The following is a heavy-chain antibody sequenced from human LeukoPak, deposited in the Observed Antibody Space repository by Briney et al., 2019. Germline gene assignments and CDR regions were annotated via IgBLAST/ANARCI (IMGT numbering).Heavy chain of an antibody. V-gene: IGHV5-51*01. CDR1: GYEFTNYW. Sequence: GESLKISCQGSGYEFTNYWIGWVRQMPGKGLEWMGFIYPGDSDTKYSPSFQGKVTMSADRSNSIAHLQWSSLKDSDTALYYCARRGNSSEGFHHWGQGTLVTVSS. CDR3: ARRGNSSEGFHH. CDR2: IYPGDSDT. J-gene: IGHJ1*01. D-gene: IGHD3-16*01.